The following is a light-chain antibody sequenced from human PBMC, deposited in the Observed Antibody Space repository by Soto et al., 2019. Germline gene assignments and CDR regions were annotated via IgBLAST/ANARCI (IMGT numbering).Light chain of an antibody. J-gene: IGKJ1*01. V-gene: IGKV3D-7*01. Sequence: EIVLTQSPATLSLSPGERATLSCRASQSVSSSYLAWYQQKPGQAPRLLIYGASSRATGIPDRFSGSGSGTDFKLTISSLQSEDFAVYYCQQYNDWPGGTFGQGTKVDI. CDR2: GAS. CDR3: QQYNDWPGGT. CDR1: QSVSSSY.